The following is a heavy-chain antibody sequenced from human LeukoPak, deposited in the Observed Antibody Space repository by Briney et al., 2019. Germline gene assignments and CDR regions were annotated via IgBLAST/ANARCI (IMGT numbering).Heavy chain of an antibody. CDR1: GFTFSSYA. V-gene: IGHV3-21*01. CDR3: ARIGPGTDVYNSFDY. J-gene: IGHJ4*02. Sequence: GGSLRLSCAASGFTFSSYAMSWVRQAPGKGLEYVSSISSTSTYRFSADSVRGRFTISRDNAENSLFLQMNSLRGEDTAVYYCARIGPGTDVYNSFDYWGQGTLVTVSS. CDR2: ISSTSTYR. D-gene: IGHD5-24*01.